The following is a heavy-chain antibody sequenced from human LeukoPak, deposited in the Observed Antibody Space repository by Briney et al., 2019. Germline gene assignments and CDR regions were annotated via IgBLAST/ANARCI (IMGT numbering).Heavy chain of an antibody. Sequence: GGSLRLSCTVSGFTFSSEAMGWVRQLPGGGLEWVSTISPAGGTTYYAESMKGRFTISRDNSKSTLYLQMNSLRADDTAVYYCARFAAGGSYYYYMDVWGKGTTVTVSS. CDR1: GFTFSSEA. V-gene: IGHV3-23*01. J-gene: IGHJ6*03. CDR2: ISPAGGTT. D-gene: IGHD3-10*01. CDR3: ARFAAGGSYYYYMDV.